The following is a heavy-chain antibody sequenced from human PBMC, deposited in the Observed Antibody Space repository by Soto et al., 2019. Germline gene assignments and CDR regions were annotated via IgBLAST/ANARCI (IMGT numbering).Heavy chain of an antibody. CDR2: IIPIFGTA. CDR1: GGTFSSYA. CDR3: ARGIVGATTDYYYYYGMDV. D-gene: IGHD1-26*01. Sequence: QVQLVQSGAEVKKPGSSVKVSCKASGGTFSSYAISWVRQAPGQGLEWMGGIIPIFGTANYAQKFQGRVTITADESTSTAYMELSSPRSEDTAVYYCARGIVGATTDYYYYYGMDVWGQGTTVTVSS. V-gene: IGHV1-69*01. J-gene: IGHJ6*02.